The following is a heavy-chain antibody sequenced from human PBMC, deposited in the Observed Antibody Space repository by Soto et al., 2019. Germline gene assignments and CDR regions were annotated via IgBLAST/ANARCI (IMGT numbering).Heavy chain of an antibody. CDR1: GGTFSSNT. V-gene: IGHV1-69*13. D-gene: IGHD3-22*01. Sequence: SVKVSCKASGGTFSSNTITWVRQAAGQGLEWMGGITPMFGTPNYAQKFRGRVTITADESTSTAYMELSSLRSEDTAMYFCARDGTIYDRTDYYYIYWGQGTLVTVSS. CDR2: ITPMFGTP. CDR3: ARDGTIYDRTDYYYIY. J-gene: IGHJ4*02.